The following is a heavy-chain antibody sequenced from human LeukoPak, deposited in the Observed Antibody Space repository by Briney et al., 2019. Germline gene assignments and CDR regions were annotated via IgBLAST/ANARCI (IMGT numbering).Heavy chain of an antibody. CDR2: IYNSGST. D-gene: IGHD1-1*01. CDR1: GYSISSGYY. J-gene: IGHJ6*03. V-gene: IGHV4-38-2*02. CDR3: ARVTGYYMDV. Sequence: SETLSLTCTVSGYSISSGYYWGWIRQPPGKGLEWIGGIYNSGSTYYNPSLKSRVTISVDTSKNQFSLKLRSVTAADTAMYYCARVTGYYMDVWGKGTTVTISS.